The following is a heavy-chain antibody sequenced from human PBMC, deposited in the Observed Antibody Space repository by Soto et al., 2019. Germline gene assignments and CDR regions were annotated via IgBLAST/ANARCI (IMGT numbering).Heavy chain of an antibody. J-gene: IGHJ4*02. CDR1: GDTFNRYA. V-gene: IGHV1-69*12. Sequence: QVQLEQSGAEVKTLGSSVKVSCKASGDTFNRYAISWVRQAPGQGLEWMGGIIPIFGTANYAPQFQDRVTITAAESTSTAYMELTSLKSEATAVYFCARGARFLEWLSFDHWGQGTLVTVSS. CDR3: ARGARFLEWLSFDH. CDR2: IIPIFGTA. D-gene: IGHD3-3*01.